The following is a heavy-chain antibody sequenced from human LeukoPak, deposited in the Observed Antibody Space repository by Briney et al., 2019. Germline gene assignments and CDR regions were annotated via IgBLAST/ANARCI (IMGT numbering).Heavy chain of an antibody. D-gene: IGHD6-13*01. V-gene: IGHV3-21*01. Sequence: PGGSLRLSCAASGFTFSNYSMNWVRQAPGKGLEWVSSMSINSGLKYHADSVKGRFTISRDNAKNSLYLQMNSLRAEDTAVYYCARIIAAAGYFDYWGQGTLVTVSS. CDR2: MSINSGLK. J-gene: IGHJ4*02. CDR1: GFTFSNYS. CDR3: ARIIAAAGYFDY.